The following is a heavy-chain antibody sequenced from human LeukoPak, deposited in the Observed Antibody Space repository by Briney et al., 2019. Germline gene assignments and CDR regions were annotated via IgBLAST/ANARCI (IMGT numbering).Heavy chain of an antibody. CDR3: AREYSTGFDP. Sequence: GGSLRLSCAASGFIFSNYWMHWVRQAPGKGLVWVSRINSDGSYTSYADSVKGRFTISRDNAKNTLYLQMNSLRAEDTAVYYCAREYSTGFDPWGQGTLVTVFS. V-gene: IGHV3-74*01. CDR2: INSDGSYT. D-gene: IGHD2-15*01. CDR1: GFIFSNYW. J-gene: IGHJ5*02.